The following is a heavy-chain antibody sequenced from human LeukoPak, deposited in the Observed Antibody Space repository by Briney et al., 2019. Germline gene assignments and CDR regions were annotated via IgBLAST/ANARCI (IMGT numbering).Heavy chain of an antibody. D-gene: IGHD3-10*02. CDR3: AELGITMIGGV. J-gene: IGHJ6*04. CDR1: GFTFSSYD. CDR2: ISYDGSNK. Sequence: TGGSLRLSCAASGFTFSSYDMHWVRQAPGKGLEWVAVISYDGSNKYYADSVKGRFTISRDNSKNTLFLQMNSLRAEDTAVYYCAELGITMIGGVWGKGTTVTISS. V-gene: IGHV3-30*18.